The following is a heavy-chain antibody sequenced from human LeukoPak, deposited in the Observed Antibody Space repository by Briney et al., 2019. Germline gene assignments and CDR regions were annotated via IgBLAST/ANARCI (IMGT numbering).Heavy chain of an antibody. V-gene: IGHV3-23*01. CDR3: ADWSYVHY. CDR1: GITFSDYA. D-gene: IGHD1-7*01. J-gene: IGHJ4*02. Sequence: GGSLRLSCVASGITFSDYAMTWVRQAPGKGLEWVSSIGGSGGDTNYADSVKGRFTISRDNFKNTLYLQMNSLRVEDTALYYCADWSYVHYWGQGILVTVSS. CDR2: IGGSGGDT.